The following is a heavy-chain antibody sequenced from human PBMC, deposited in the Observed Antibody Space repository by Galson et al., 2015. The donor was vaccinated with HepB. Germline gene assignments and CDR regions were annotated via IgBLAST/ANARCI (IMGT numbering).Heavy chain of an antibody. CDR3: ARQYYYGSGSYSGSAAFDI. Sequence: SVKVSCKASGYRFTSYGISWVRQAPGQGLEWMGWISAYNGNTKYAQKFPGRLTMTTDTSTSTAYMELRSLRSDDTAIYYCARQYYYGSGSYSGSAAFDICGQGTLVTASS. D-gene: IGHD3-10*01. V-gene: IGHV1-18*04. CDR2: ISAYNGNT. CDR1: GYRFTSYG. J-gene: IGHJ3*02.